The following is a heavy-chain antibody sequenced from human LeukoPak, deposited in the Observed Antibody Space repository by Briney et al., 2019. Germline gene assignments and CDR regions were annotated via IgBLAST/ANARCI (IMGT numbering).Heavy chain of an antibody. D-gene: IGHD3-16*01. Sequence: GGSLRLSCAASGFTFDDYGMSWVRKSPGKGLEWVSGISGSGDSTYYADSVKGRFTVSRDNSKNTLYLQMNSLTAADTAVYFCAKALGDWPTTLDYWGRGTLVTVSS. V-gene: IGHV3-23*01. J-gene: IGHJ4*02. CDR3: AKALGDWPTTLDY. CDR1: GFTFDDYG. CDR2: ISGSGDST.